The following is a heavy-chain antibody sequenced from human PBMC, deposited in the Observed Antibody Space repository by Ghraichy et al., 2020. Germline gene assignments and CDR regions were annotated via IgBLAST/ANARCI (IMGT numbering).Heavy chain of an antibody. CDR2: INHSGST. V-gene: IGHV4-34*01. D-gene: IGHD3-3*01. CDR3: ARHLRFLEWLWTGYYGMDV. CDR1: GGSFSGYY. Sequence: SETLSLTCAVYGGSFSGYYWSWIRQPPGKGLEWIGEINHSGSTNYNPSLKSRVTISVDTSKNQFSLKLSSVTAADTAVYYCARHLRFLEWLWTGYYGMDVWGQGTTVTVSS. J-gene: IGHJ6*02.